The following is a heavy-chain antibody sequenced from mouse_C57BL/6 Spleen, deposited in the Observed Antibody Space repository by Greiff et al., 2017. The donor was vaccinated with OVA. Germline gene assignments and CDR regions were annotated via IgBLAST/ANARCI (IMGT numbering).Heavy chain of an antibody. CDR2: IYPRSGNT. Sequence: VKLQQSGAELARPGASVKLSCKASGYTFTSYGISWVKQRTGQGLEWIGEIYPRSGNTYYNEKFKGKATLTADKSSSTAYMELRSLTSEDSAVYFCARSRDYDGPFDYWGQGTTLTVSS. CDR1: GYTFTSYG. D-gene: IGHD2-4*01. CDR3: ARSRDYDGPFDY. J-gene: IGHJ2*01. V-gene: IGHV1-81*01.